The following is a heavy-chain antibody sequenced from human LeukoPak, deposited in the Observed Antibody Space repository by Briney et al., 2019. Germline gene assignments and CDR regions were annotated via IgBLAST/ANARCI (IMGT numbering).Heavy chain of an antibody. D-gene: IGHD3-10*01. V-gene: IGHV3-7*03. J-gene: IGHJ3*02. CDR1: GFTFSGYW. CDR3: AKDRFGDLGRDAFDI. Sequence: GGSLRLSCATSGFTFSGYWMTWVRQAPGKGLEWMANIKQDGSEEYYVDSVKGRFTISRDNSKNTLYLQMNSLRAEDTAVYYCAKDRFGDLGRDAFDIWGQGTMVTVSS. CDR2: IKQDGSEE.